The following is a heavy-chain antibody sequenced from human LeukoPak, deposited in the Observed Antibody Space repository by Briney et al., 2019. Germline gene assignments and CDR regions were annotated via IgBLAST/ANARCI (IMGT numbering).Heavy chain of an antibody. CDR3: ASSRKTAQGAFDI. Sequence: GGSLRLSCAASGFTFGSYWMSWVRQAPGKGLEWVANIKQDGSEKYYVDSVKGRFTISRDNAKNSPYLQMNSLRAEDTAVYYCASSRKTAQGAFDIWGQGTMVTVSS. J-gene: IGHJ3*02. D-gene: IGHD2-21*02. CDR2: IKQDGSEK. V-gene: IGHV3-7*01. CDR1: GFTFGSYW.